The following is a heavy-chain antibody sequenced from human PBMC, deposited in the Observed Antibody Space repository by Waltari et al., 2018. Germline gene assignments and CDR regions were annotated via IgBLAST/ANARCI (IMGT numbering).Heavy chain of an antibody. D-gene: IGHD6-13*01. J-gene: IGHJ4*02. CDR3: ARPTILKQQLEH. V-gene: IGHV3-30*04. Sequence: QVQLVESGGGVVQPGRSLRLSCAASGFTFSSYAMHWVRQAPGKGLGWGAVISYDGSNKYYADSVKGRFTISRDNSKNTLYLQMNSLRAEDTAVYYCARPTILKQQLEHWGQGTLVTVSS. CDR1: GFTFSSYA. CDR2: ISYDGSNK.